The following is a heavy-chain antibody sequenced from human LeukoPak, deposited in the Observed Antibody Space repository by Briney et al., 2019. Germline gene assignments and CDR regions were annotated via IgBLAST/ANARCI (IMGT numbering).Heavy chain of an antibody. CDR1: GFNFRAYW. V-gene: IGHV3-7*03. Sequence: GGSLRLSCTTSGFNFRAYWMGWVRQAPGKGLEWVANIHQHGSKENYVDSVKGRFTISRDNAKNSVFLQMNSLRAEDTALYYCAKYPGYRSGWPGGYYYGRAVGGKGTTVTVPS. D-gene: IGHD6-19*01. J-gene: IGHJ6*04. CDR2: IHQHGSKE. CDR3: AKYPGYRSGWPGGYYYGRAV.